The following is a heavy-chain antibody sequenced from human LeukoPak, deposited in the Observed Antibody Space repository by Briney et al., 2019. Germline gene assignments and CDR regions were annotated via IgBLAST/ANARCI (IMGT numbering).Heavy chain of an antibody. CDR2: IYTSGST. J-gene: IGHJ4*02. CDR3: ARDLDRYCSGGSCYTD. CDR1: GGSISSGSYY. V-gene: IGHV4-61*02. Sequence: PSQTLSLTCTVSGGSISSGSYYWSWIRQPAGKGLEWIGRIYTSGSTNYNPSLKSRVTISVDTSKNQFSLKLSSVTAADTAVYYCARDLDRYCSGGSCYTDWGQGTLVTVSS. D-gene: IGHD2-15*01.